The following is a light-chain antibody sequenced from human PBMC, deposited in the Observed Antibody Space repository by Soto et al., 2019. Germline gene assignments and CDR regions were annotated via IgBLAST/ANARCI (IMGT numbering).Light chain of an antibody. CDR2: AAS. CDR3: QQYSSIQVT. J-gene: IGKJ4*01. V-gene: IGKV1-39*01. CDR1: QSINTY. Sequence: DIQMTQSPSSLSASVGDRVTITCRASQSINTYLNWYQQKPGKAPNLLIYAASSLQSGVPSRFSGSGSGTDFTLTISSLQPEDFATYYCQQYSSIQVTCGAGTKVDIK.